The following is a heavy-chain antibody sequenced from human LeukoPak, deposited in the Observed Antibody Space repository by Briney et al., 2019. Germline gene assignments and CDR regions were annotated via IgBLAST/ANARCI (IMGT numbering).Heavy chain of an antibody. CDR1: GGSFSGYY. J-gene: IGHJ6*04. Sequence: SETLSLTCAVYGGSFSGYYWSWIRQPPGKGLEWIGEINHSGSTNYNPSLKSRVTISVDTSKNQFSLKLSSVTAADTAVYYCARDYYCGMDVWGKGTTVTVSS. CDR2: INHSGST. V-gene: IGHV4-34*01. CDR3: ARDYYCGMDV.